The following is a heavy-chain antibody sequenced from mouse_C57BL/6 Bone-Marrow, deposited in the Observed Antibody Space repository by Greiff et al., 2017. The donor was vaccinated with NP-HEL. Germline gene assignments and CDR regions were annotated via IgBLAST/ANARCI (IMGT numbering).Heavy chain of an antibody. V-gene: IGHV5-17*01. CDR1: GFTFSDYG. CDR3: ARTGYGNYIAY. Sequence: DVMLVESGGGLVKPGGSLKLSCAASGFTFSDYGMHWVRQAPEKGLEWFADISSGSSPIYYADTVKGRFTISRDNAKNTLFLQMTSLRSEDTAMYYCARTGYGNYIAYWGQGTLVTVSA. CDR2: ISSGSSPI. J-gene: IGHJ3*01. D-gene: IGHD2-10*02.